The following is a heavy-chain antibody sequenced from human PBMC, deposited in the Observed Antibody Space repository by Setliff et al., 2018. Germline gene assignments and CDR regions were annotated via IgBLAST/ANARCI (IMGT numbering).Heavy chain of an antibody. Sequence: LSLSCAASGLTFDDYAMHWVRQAPGKGLEWVAVIWDDGVKKYHADSVKGRFTISRDNSKNTLYLQMNSLRPEDTAVYYCARTCSGSGCYAGLESWGQGTPVTVSS. V-gene: IGHV3-33*08. CDR2: IWDDGVKK. CDR1: GLTFDDYA. J-gene: IGHJ4*02. CDR3: ARTCSGSGCYAGLES. D-gene: IGHD2-15*01.